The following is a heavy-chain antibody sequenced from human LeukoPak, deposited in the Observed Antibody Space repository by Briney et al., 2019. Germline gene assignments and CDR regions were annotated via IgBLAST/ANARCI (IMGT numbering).Heavy chain of an antibody. CDR1: GFTFSSYA. V-gene: IGHV3-23*01. J-gene: IGHJ4*02. CDR3: AKDRGSGSGSYTWGIFDC. D-gene: IGHD3-10*01. CDR2: ISDSGSST. Sequence: PGGSLRLSCAASGFTFSSYAMSWVRQAPGKGLEWVSGISDSGSSTVYADSVKGRFTISRDNSKNTLYLQMNILRAEDTAVYYCAKDRGSGSGSYTWGIFDCWGQGTLVTVSS.